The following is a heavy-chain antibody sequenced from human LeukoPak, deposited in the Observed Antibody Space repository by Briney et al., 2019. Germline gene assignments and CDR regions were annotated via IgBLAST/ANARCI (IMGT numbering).Heavy chain of an antibody. J-gene: IGHJ3*02. CDR1: GFTFSNYN. D-gene: IGHD2-2*03. CDR2: ISGSGSTK. Sequence: GGSLRLSCAASGFTFSNYNMNWVSQAPGKGLEWVSYISGSGSTKNYADSVKGRFTVSRDNAWNSLYLQMNSLRVEDTAVYYCARLMDRARRDAFDIWGQGTMVTVSS. CDR3: ARLMDRARRDAFDI. V-gene: IGHV3-48*01.